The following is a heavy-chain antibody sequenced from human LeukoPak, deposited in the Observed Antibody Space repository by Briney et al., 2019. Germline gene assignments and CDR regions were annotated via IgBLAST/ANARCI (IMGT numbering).Heavy chain of an antibody. CDR2: IYYSGST. CDR3: ARVCSGGSCYSPLFDY. J-gene: IGHJ4*02. CDR1: GGSISSGDYY. V-gene: IGHV4-30-4*01. Sequence: PWETLSLTCTVSGGSISSGDYYWRWVRQPPGRGLEWIGYIYYSGSTYYNPSLKSRVTISVDTSKNQFSLKLSSVTAADTAVYYCARVCSGGSCYSPLFDYWGQGTLVTVSS. D-gene: IGHD2-15*01.